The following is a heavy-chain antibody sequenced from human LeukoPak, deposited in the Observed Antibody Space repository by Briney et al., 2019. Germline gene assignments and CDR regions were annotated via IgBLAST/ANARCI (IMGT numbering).Heavy chain of an antibody. Sequence: GGSLRLSCAASGFTFSSYGMHWVRQAPGKGLEWVAVISYDGSNKYYADSVKGRFTISRDNSKNTLYLQMNSLRAEDTAVYYCAKVVVVSLDWDYFVYWGQGTLVTVSS. CDR1: GFTFSSYG. CDR2: ISYDGSNK. D-gene: IGHD2-21*01. CDR3: AKVVVVSLDWDYFVY. V-gene: IGHV3-30*18. J-gene: IGHJ4*02.